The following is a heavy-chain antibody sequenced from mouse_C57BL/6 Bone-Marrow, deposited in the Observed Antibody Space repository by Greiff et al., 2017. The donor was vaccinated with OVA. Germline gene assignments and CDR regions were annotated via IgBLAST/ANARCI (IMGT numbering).Heavy chain of an antibody. CDR1: GFTFSSYG. CDR3: ARRQLRLRAMDY. D-gene: IGHD3-2*02. J-gene: IGHJ4*01. V-gene: IGHV5-6*01. Sequence: EVQLQQSGGDLVKPGGSLKLSCAASGFTFSSYGMSWVRQTPDKRLEWVATISSGGSYTYYPDSVKGRFTISRDNAKNTLYLQMSSLKSEDTAMYYCARRQLRLRAMDYWGQGTSVTVSS. CDR2: ISSGGSYT.